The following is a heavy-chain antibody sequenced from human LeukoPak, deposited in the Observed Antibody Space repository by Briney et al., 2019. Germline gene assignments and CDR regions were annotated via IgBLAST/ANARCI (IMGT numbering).Heavy chain of an antibody. Sequence: SETLSLTCTVSGGSISSSSYYWGWIRQPPGKGLEWIGSIYYSGSTYYNPSLKSRVTISVDTSKNRFSLKLSSVTAADTAVYYCARQGVTTMVINYWGQGTLVTVSS. CDR2: IYYSGST. CDR1: GGSISSSSYY. D-gene: IGHD3-10*01. J-gene: IGHJ4*02. V-gene: IGHV4-39*01. CDR3: ARQGVTTMVINY.